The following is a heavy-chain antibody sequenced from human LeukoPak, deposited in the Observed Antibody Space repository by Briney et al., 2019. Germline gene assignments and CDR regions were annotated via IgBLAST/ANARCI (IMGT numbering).Heavy chain of an antibody. D-gene: IGHD1-26*01. CDR3: ARWVATEDY. J-gene: IGHJ4*02. V-gene: IGHV4-34*01. CDR1: GGSFSGYY. Sequence: KPSGTLSLTCAVYGGSFSGYYWSWIRQPPGKGLEWIGEINHSGSTNYNPSLKSRVTISVDTSKNQFSLKLSSVTAADTAVYYCARWVATEDYWGQGTLVTVSS. CDR2: INHSGST.